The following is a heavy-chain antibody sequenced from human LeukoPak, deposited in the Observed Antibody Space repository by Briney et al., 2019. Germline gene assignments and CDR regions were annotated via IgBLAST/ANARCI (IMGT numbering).Heavy chain of an antibody. CDR1: GFTFSDYY. Sequence: GGSLRLSCAASGFTFSDYYMSWIRQAPGKGLEWVSYISSSSSYTNYADSVKGRFTISRDNAKNSLYLQMNSLRAEDTAVYYCARALGTEAAGAFDIWGQETMVTVSS. CDR3: ARALGTEAAGAFDI. CDR2: ISSSSSYT. D-gene: IGHD6-13*01. V-gene: IGHV3-11*05. J-gene: IGHJ3*02.